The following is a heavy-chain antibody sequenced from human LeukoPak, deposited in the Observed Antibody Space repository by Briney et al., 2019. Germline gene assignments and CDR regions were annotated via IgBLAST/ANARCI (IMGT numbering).Heavy chain of an antibody. V-gene: IGHV1-46*01. Sequence: ASVKVSCKASGYTFTSYYMHWVRQAPGQGLEWMGIINPSGGSTSYAQKFQGRVTMTRDTSTSTVYMELSSLRSEDTAVYYCARGGSSGGTDYGMDVWGQGTTVTVSS. J-gene: IGHJ6*02. CDR1: GYTFTSYY. D-gene: IGHD6-19*01. CDR2: INPSGGST. CDR3: ARGGSSGGTDYGMDV.